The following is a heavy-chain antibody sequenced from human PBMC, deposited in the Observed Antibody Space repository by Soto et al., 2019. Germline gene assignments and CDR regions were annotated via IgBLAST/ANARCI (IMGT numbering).Heavy chain of an antibody. V-gene: IGHV3-7*04. Sequence: PGGSLRLSCAASGFTLSNYWMVWARQTPGKGLEWVANIKGDGSRIYYLDSVEGRFIISRDNAKNSLYLQMNSLRVEDTAVYYCARDTNYYDGGRYYDTFALWGPGTTVTVS. D-gene: IGHD3-22*01. CDR2: IKGDGSRI. CDR3: ARDTNYYDGGRYYDTFAL. CDR1: GFTLSNYW. J-gene: IGHJ6*02.